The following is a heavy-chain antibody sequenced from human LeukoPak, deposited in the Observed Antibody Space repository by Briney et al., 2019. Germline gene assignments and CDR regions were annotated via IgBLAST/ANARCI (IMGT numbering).Heavy chain of an antibody. D-gene: IGHD5-24*01. CDR1: GGSISSSSYY. Sequence: SXTLSLTCTVSGGSISSSSYYWGWIRQPPGKGLEWIGTLYCSGNTYYNPSLKSRFTISVDTSKNQFSLKLTSVTAADTAVYYCARPGDGYNLGYWGQGTLVTVSS. J-gene: IGHJ4*02. CDR2: LYCSGNT. CDR3: ARPGDGYNLGY. V-gene: IGHV4-39*01.